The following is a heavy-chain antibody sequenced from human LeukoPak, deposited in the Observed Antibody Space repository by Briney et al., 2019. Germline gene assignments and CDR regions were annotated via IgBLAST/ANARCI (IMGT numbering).Heavy chain of an antibody. CDR2: ISGSGGST. J-gene: IGHJ4*02. CDR1: GFTFSSYG. D-gene: IGHD3-22*01. Sequence: GGTLRLSCAASGFTFSSYGMSWVRQAPGKGLEWVSAISGSGGSTYYADSVKGRFTISRDNSKNTLYLQMNSLRAEDTAVYYCAKNYDSSGYYCLDYWGQGTLVTVSS. V-gene: IGHV3-23*01. CDR3: AKNYDSSGYYCLDY.